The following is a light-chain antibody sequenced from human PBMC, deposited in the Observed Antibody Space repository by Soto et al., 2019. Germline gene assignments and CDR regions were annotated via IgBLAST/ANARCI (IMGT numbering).Light chain of an antibody. Sequence: DIHMSQCPCTLSGSVGERFTITCRASQTISSWLAWYQQKPGKAPKLLIYRASTLKSGVPSRFSGSGSGTEFTLTISSLQPDDFATYYCQHYDSYPRTFGQGTKVDIK. CDR3: QHYDSYPRT. V-gene: IGKV1-5*03. J-gene: IGKJ1*01. CDR2: RAS. CDR1: QTISSW.